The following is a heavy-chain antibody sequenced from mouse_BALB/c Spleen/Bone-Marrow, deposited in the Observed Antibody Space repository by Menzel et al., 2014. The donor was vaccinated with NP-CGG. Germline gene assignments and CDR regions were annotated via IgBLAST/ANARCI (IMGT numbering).Heavy chain of an antibody. CDR2: INPGSGGT. CDR1: GYAFTNYF. J-gene: IGHJ4*01. D-gene: IGHD1-1*01. Sequence: QVQLQQPGAELVRPGTSVKVSCKASGYAFTNYFIDWVKQRPGQGLEWIGVINPGSGGTNYNEKFKGKATLTADKSSSTAYMQLSSLTSDDSAVYFCVRELVRGMDYWGQGTSVTVAS. CDR3: VRELVRGMDY. V-gene: IGHV1-54*01.